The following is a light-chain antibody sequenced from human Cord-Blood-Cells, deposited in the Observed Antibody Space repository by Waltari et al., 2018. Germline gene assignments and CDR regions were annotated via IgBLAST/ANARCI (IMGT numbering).Light chain of an antibody. CDR2: QDS. Sequence: SYELTQPPSVSVSPGPTASIPCSGDKLGDKYACWYQQKPGQSPVLVIYQDSKRPSGIPGRFSGSNSGNTATLTISGTQAMDEADYYCQAWDSSTAVFGGGTKLTVL. V-gene: IGLV3-1*01. J-gene: IGLJ3*02. CDR1: KLGDKY. CDR3: QAWDSSTAV.